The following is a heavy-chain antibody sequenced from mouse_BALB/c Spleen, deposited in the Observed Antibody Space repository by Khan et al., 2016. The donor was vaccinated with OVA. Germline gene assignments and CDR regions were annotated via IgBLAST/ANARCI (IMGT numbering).Heavy chain of an antibody. V-gene: IGHV5-9-1*01. J-gene: IGHJ3*01. CDR3: ANGNYGWFAY. D-gene: IGHD2-1*01. Sequence: EVELVEAGGGLVKPGGSLKLSCAASGFTFSSFAMSWVRQTPEKSLEWVATISRSGTYTFYPDSLKGRFTISSDNAKNTLYLQMNSLRSEDTAMYYCANGNYGWFAYWGQGTLVTVSA. CDR1: GFTFSSFA. CDR2: ISRSGTYT.